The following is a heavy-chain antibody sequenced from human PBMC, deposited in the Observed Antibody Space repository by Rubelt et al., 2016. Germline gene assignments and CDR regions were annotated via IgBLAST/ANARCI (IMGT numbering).Heavy chain of an antibody. D-gene: IGHD6-13*01. V-gene: IGHV3-33*01. CDR3: ARDRAGSSSWYPVFGAFDI. CDR1: GFTFSSYG. CDR2: IWYDGSNK. J-gene: IGHJ3*02. Sequence: QVQLVESGGGVVQPGRSLRLSCAASGFTFSSYGMHWVRQAPGKGLEWVAVIWYDGSNKYYEDSVKGRFTNSRDNSKNTLYLQMNSLRAEDTAVYYCARDRAGSSSWYPVFGAFDIWGQGTMVTVSS.